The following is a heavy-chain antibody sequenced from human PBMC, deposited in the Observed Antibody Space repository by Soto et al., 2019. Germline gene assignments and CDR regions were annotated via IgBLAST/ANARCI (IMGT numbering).Heavy chain of an antibody. CDR2: MNPNSGNT. J-gene: IGHJ4*02. CDR3: ARGGVYYDILTGKYYFDY. V-gene: IGHV1-8*01. D-gene: IGHD3-9*01. CDR1: GYTFTSYD. Sequence: GASVKVSCKASGYTFTSYDINWVRQATGQGLEWMGWMNPNSGNTGYAQKFQGRVTMTRNTSISTAYMELSSLRSEDTSVYYCARGGVYYDILTGKYYFDYWGQGTLVTVSS.